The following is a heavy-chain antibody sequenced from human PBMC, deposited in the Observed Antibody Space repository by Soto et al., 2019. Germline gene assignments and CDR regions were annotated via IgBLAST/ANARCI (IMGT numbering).Heavy chain of an antibody. CDR3: TRGEDNYGRPLMDV. Sequence: PGGSLRLSCAASGFTFSTYTMNWVRQAPGKGLEWVSAVLPTGSSTFYADSVKGRFTISRDNSKNTLFLQMNNLKTEDTAVYYCTRGEDNYGRPLMDVWGQGTTVTVS. CDR2: VLPTGSST. J-gene: IGHJ6*02. CDR1: GFTFSTYT. V-gene: IGHV3-23*01. D-gene: IGHD3-10*01.